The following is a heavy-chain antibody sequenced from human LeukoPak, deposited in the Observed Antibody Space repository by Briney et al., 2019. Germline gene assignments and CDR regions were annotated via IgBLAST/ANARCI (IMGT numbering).Heavy chain of an antibody. V-gene: IGHV1-8*01. CDR1: GYTFTTYG. Sequence: ASVKVSCKASGYTFTTYGINWVRQATGQGREWMGWMNPNSGNTGYAQKFQGRVTMTRNTSISTAYMELSSLRSEDTAVYYCARGPNKSDGGNSGSAWFDPWGQGTLVTVSS. D-gene: IGHD4-23*01. CDR2: MNPNSGNT. CDR3: ARGPNKSDGGNSGSAWFDP. J-gene: IGHJ5*02.